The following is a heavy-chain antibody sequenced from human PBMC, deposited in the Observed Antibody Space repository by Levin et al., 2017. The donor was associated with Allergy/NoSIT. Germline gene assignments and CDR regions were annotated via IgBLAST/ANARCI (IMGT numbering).Heavy chain of an antibody. Sequence: LSLTCAASGFTFSSYWMYWVRQAPGKGLVWVSRIKSDGSATSSADSVKGRFTISRDNAKSTLFLQMNSLRGEDTAIYFCARAADYNKSWFDYWGQGTLVTVSS. J-gene: IGHJ4*02. CDR1: GFTFSSYW. V-gene: IGHV3-74*01. CDR2: IKSDGSAT. CDR3: ARAADYNKSWFDY. D-gene: IGHD3-10*01.